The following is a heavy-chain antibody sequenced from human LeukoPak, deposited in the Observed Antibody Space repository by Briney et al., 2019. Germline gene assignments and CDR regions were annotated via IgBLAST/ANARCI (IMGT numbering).Heavy chain of an antibody. J-gene: IGHJ4*02. Sequence: GGSLRLSCAASGFTFSTYAMSWVRQAPGKGLEWVSSIRGSDGSTYYADSVKGRFAISRDNSKNTLYLQMNSLRAEDAAVYYCAKDVYGDYGGLDYWGQGTLVTVSS. D-gene: IGHD4-17*01. V-gene: IGHV3-23*01. CDR3: AKDVYGDYGGLDY. CDR2: IRGSDGST. CDR1: GFTFSTYA.